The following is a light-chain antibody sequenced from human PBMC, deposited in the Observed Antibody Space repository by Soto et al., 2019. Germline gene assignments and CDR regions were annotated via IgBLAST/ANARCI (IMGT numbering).Light chain of an antibody. J-gene: IGKJ5*01. CDR3: QHYGSVPIT. CDR1: QSVSSSY. Sequence: EILLPQSPGTLSLSPGERATLSCRAIQSVSSSYLAWYQQIPGQAPRLLIYGASSRATGIPDRLSGSGSGKDFTLTISRLEPEDLAVYYCQHYGSVPITFGQGTRLEI. CDR2: GAS. V-gene: IGKV3-20*01.